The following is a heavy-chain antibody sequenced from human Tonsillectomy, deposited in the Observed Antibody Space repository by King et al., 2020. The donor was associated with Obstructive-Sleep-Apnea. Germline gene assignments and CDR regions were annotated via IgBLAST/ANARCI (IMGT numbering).Heavy chain of an antibody. CDR3: TRDPPGISMFSPNPFDI. J-gene: IGHJ3*02. V-gene: IGHV3-33*01. D-gene: IGHD3-10*02. CDR2: MWNERNNK. Sequence: QVQLVESGGGVVQPGTSLRLSCAASGFIFSNYGMHWVRQAPGKGLEWVAVMWNERNNKYYADSVKGRFTISRDNSKNTLYLQMNSLRAEDTAVYYCTRDPPGISMFSPNPFDIWGQGTVVTVSS. CDR1: GFIFSNYG.